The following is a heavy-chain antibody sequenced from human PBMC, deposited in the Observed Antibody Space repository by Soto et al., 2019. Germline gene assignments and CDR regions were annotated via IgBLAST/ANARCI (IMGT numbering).Heavy chain of an antibody. D-gene: IGHD2-15*01. CDR1: GGTFSSYA. J-gene: IGHJ2*01. V-gene: IGHV1-69*12. CDR2: IIPIFGTA. CDR3: ARVVTVVKSFHYWYFDL. Sequence: QVQLVQSGAEVKKPGSSVKVSCKASGGTFSSYAISWVRQAPGQGLEWMGGIIPIFGTANYAQKFQGRVKSTADESTSTAYMELSSLRSEDTAVYYCARVVTVVKSFHYWYFDLWGRGTLVTVSS.